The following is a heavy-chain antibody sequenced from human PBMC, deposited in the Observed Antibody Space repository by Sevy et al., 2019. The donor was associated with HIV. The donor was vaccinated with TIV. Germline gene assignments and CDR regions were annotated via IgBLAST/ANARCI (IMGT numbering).Heavy chain of an antibody. CDR1: GGSISSYY. J-gene: IGHJ4*02. Sequence: SETLCLTCTVSGGSISSYYWSWIRQPPGKGLEWIGYIYYSGSTNYNPSLKSRVTISVDTSKNQFSLKLSSVTAADTAVYYCARAVGVYFDYWGQGTLVTVSS. CDR3: ARAVGVYFDY. D-gene: IGHD3-16*01. V-gene: IGHV4-59*01. CDR2: IYYSGST.